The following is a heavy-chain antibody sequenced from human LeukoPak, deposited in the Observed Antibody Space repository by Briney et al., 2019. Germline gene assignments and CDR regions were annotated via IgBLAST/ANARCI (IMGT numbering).Heavy chain of an antibody. V-gene: IGHV5-51*01. Sequence: PGASLKISCKASGFIFTNYWIGWVRQPPGKRLEWMVIIYPGDSDTRYSPSFQGQVTISADKSISTAYLQWSSLKASDTAMYYCARRFGARGESADFDYWGQGTLVTVSS. CDR1: GFIFTNYW. D-gene: IGHD3-10*01. CDR3: ARRFGARGESADFDY. CDR2: IYPGDSDT. J-gene: IGHJ4*02.